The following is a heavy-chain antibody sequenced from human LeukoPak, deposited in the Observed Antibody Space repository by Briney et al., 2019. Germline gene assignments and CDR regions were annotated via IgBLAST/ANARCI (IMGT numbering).Heavy chain of an antibody. D-gene: IGHD3-10*01. J-gene: IGHJ4*02. CDR1: GLTLSSYG. CDR3: AKNDGSGRPHFDY. V-gene: IGHV3-30*18. CDR2: ISLEGSNK. Sequence: PGGSLRLSRSASGLTLSSYGMHWVRQAPGRGLDWVAFISLEGSNKYYADSVKGRFNISRDNSKNTLYLQMNSLRAEDTALYYCAKNDGSGRPHFDYWGQGTLVSVSS.